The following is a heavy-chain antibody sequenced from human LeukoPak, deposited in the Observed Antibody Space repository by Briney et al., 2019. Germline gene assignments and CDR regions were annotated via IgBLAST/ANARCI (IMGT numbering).Heavy chain of an antibody. CDR1: GGSISSYY. CDR2: INYSGST. J-gene: IGHJ4*02. CDR3: ARGYNYGHGFDY. D-gene: IGHD5-18*01. V-gene: IGHV4-59*01. Sequence: SETLSLTCTVSGGSISSYYWSWIRQPPGKGLEWIGYINYSGSTNYNPSLKSRITISLDTSKNQFSLKLSSVTAADTAVYYCARGYNYGHGFDYWGQGTLVTVSS.